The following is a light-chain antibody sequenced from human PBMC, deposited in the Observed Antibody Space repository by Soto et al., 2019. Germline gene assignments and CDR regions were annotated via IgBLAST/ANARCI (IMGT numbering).Light chain of an antibody. Sequence: QSALTQPPSASGSPGQSVTISCTGTKNDIGVYDFVSWYQHHPGKAPRLIIYEVVQRPSGVPDRFSGSKSGNTAYLTVSGLQAADEADYFCKSYAGSNTYVFGSGTKPTVL. CDR1: KNDIGVYDF. CDR2: EVV. J-gene: IGLJ1*01. CDR3: KSYAGSNTYV. V-gene: IGLV2-8*01.